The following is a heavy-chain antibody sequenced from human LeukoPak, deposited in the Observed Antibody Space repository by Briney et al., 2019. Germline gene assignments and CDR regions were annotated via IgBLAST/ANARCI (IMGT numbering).Heavy chain of an antibody. D-gene: IGHD3-22*01. Sequence: PSQTLSLTCAISGDSVSSNSAAWNWIRQSPSRGLEWLGRTYYRSKWYNDYAVSVKSRITINPDTSKNQFSLQLNSVTPEDTAVYYCARVFFDSSGSLPGLSDAFDIWGQGTMVTVSS. V-gene: IGHV6-1*01. CDR3: ARVFFDSSGSLPGLSDAFDI. CDR2: TYYRSKWYN. J-gene: IGHJ3*02. CDR1: GDSVSSNSAA.